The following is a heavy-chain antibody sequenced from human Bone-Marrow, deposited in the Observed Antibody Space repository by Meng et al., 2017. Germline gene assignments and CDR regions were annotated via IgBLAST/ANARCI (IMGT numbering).Heavy chain of an antibody. CDR2: INHSGST. J-gene: IGHJ4*02. V-gene: IGHV4-38-2*02. CDR3: ARNLGYGYFDY. Sequence: GPLRLSCTVSRYSISSGYYWGWIRRSPEKGLEYIGTINHSGSTYYNPSLKSRVTISVDTSKNQFSLKLTSVTAADTAVYYCARNLGYGYFDYWGQGTLVTVSS. D-gene: IGHD5-12*01. CDR1: RYSISSGYY.